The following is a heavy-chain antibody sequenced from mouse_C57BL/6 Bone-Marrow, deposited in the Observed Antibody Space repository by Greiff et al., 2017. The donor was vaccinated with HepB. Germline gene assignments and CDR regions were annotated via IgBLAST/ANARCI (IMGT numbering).Heavy chain of an antibody. CDR1: GYSITSGYY. Sequence: EVKLQESGPGLVKPSQSLSLTCSVTGYSITSGYYWNWIRQFPGNKLEWMGYISYDGSNNYNPSLKNRISITRDTSKNQFFLKLNSVTTEDTATYYCARDGFRLRRVFAYWGQGTLVTVSA. D-gene: IGHD2-4*01. V-gene: IGHV3-6*01. CDR2: ISYDGSN. J-gene: IGHJ3*01. CDR3: ARDGFRLRRVFAY.